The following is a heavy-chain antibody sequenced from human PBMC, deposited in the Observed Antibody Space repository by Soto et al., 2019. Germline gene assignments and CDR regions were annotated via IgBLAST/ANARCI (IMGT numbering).Heavy chain of an antibody. Sequence: ASVKVSCEASGYTLSDYGICWVRQAPGQGLEWLGWISTYNGNTIYAQNLQGRATMTTDTPTSTVYMELRGLRSDDTAVYYCARDHLHSGYDFDFWGQGTLVTVSS. D-gene: IGHD5-12*01. CDR2: ISTYNGNT. CDR3: ARDHLHSGYDFDF. CDR1: GYTLSDYG. V-gene: IGHV1-18*01. J-gene: IGHJ4*02.